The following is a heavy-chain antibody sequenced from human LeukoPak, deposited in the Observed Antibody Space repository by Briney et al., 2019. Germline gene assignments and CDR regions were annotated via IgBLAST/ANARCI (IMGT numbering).Heavy chain of an antibody. J-gene: IGHJ4*02. CDR2: INPNDGST. Sequence: ASVKVSCKASGYSFTIYFMHWVRQAPGQGLEWMGLINPNDGSTIYGDFQGRFTLTRDTSTDTVYMELSSLRSDDTAVYYCARETRRDYASGSYEVWGQGTPVTVSS. V-gene: IGHV1-46*01. D-gene: IGHD3-10*01. CDR3: ARETRRDYASGSYEV. CDR1: GYSFTIYF.